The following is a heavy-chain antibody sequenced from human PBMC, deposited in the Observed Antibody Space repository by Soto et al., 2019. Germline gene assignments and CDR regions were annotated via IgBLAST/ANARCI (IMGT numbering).Heavy chain of an antibody. V-gene: IGHV2-5*02. CDR2: LYWDDDK. Sequence: QVTLKESGPTLVKPTQTLTLTCTVSGLSLRTTGVGVGWVRQPPGKALEWLALLYWDDDKRYSPSLRSRLTIYKELSEKQVVLTLTNMDTVDTATYYCVQSRWGGDCLAISSPHAYNGLDVWGQGTTVNVSS. J-gene: IGHJ6*02. CDR1: GLSLRTTGVG. CDR3: VQSRWGGDCLAISSPHAYNGLDV. D-gene: IGHD2-21*02.